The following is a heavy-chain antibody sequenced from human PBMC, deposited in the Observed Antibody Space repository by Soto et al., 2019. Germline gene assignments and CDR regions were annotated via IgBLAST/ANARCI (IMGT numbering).Heavy chain of an antibody. CDR1: GFTFSSYA. J-gene: IGHJ5*02. Sequence: PGGSLRLSCAASGFTFSSYAMSWVRQAPGKGLEWVSAISGSGGSTYYADSVKGRFTISRDNSKNTLYLQMNSLRAEDTAVYYCAKDKGITRRVVVGTINWFDPWGQGKLVNVSS. CDR2: ISGSGGST. CDR3: AKDKGITRRVVVGTINWFDP. V-gene: IGHV3-23*01. D-gene: IGHD3-22*01.